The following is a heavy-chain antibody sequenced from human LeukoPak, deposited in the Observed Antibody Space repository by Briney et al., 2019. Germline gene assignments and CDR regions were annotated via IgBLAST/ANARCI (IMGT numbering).Heavy chain of an antibody. CDR2: IKQDGSEK. D-gene: IGHD3-22*01. V-gene: IGHV3-7*01. CDR1: GFTFSSYW. CDR3: ARDRSYDSSGYYQGRYYYGMDV. Sequence: GGSLRLSCAASGFTFSSYWMSWVRQAPGKGLEWVANIKQDGSEKYYVDSVKGRFTISRDNAKNSLYLQMNSLRAEDTAVYYCARDRSYDSSGYYQGRYYYGMDVWGQGTTVTVSS. J-gene: IGHJ6*02.